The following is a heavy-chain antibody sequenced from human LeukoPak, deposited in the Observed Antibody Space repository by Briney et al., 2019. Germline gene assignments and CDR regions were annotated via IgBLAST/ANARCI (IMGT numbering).Heavy chain of an antibody. CDR3: ARGPIRSGLLWFGEFGY. J-gene: IGHJ4*02. CDR2: INHSGST. CDR1: GGSFSGYY. Sequence: SETLSLTCAVYGGSFSGYYWSWIRQPPGKGPEWIGEINHSGSTNYNPSLKSRVTISVDTSKNQFSLKLSSVTAADTAVYYCARGPIRSGLLWFGEFGYWGQGTLVTVSS. V-gene: IGHV4-34*01. D-gene: IGHD3-10*01.